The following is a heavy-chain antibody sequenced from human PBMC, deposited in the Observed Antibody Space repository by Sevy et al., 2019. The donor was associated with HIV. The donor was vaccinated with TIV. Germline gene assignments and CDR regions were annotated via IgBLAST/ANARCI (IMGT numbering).Heavy chain of an antibody. D-gene: IGHD6-6*01. V-gene: IGHV3-23*01. J-gene: IGHJ1*01. Sequence: GGSLRLSCAASGFTFSRYAMSWVRQAPGKGLEWVSAISASGYRTHYADSVKGRFTVSRYDSKNTLFLQMNSLRAEDTAVYYCAKGPISSSLVEYYQHWGQGTVVTVSS. CDR3: AKGPISSSLVEYYQH. CDR2: ISASGYRT. CDR1: GFTFSRYA.